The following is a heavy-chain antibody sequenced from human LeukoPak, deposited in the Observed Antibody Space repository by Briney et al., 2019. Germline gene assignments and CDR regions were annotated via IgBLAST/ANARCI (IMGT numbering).Heavy chain of an antibody. D-gene: IGHD3-3*01. CDR2: ISYDGSNK. CDR3: ARAGGEAYYDFWSGYSDNWFDP. CDR1: GFTFSSYA. V-gene: IGHV3-30*01. Sequence: GRSLRLSCAASGFTFSSYAMRWVRQAPGKGLEWVAVISYDGSNKYYADSVKGRFTISRDNSKNTLYLQMNSLRAEDTAVYYCARAGGEAYYDFWSGYSDNWFDPWGQGTLVTVSS. J-gene: IGHJ5*02.